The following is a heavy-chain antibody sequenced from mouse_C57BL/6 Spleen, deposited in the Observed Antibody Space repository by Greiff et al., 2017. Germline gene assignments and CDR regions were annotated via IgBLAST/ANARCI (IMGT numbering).Heavy chain of an antibody. V-gene: IGHV5-17*01. CDR1: GFTFSDYG. CDR2: LSSGSSTI. Sequence: EVKLMESGGGLVKPGGSLKLSCAASGFTFSDYGMHWVRQAPEKGLEWVAYLSSGSSTIYYAETVKGRFTISRDNATNTLFLQMTSLRSEDTAMYYCARTYDYDGTWFAYWGQGTLVTVSA. J-gene: IGHJ3*01. D-gene: IGHD2-4*01. CDR3: ARTYDYDGTWFAY.